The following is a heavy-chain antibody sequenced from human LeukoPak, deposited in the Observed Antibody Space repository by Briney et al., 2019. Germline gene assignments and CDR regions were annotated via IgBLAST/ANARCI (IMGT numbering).Heavy chain of an antibody. Sequence: GGSLRLSCAASGFTFSLYNMNWVRQAPGKGLEWVSQISASETSIKYADSVRGRFTISRDNVKNSVYLQMNSLRAEDTAIYYCVRDNLEDQWLERSYWGQGTLVTVSS. CDR2: ISASETSI. CDR1: GFTFSLYN. J-gene: IGHJ4*02. CDR3: VRDNLEDQWLERSY. V-gene: IGHV3-48*03. D-gene: IGHD6-19*01.